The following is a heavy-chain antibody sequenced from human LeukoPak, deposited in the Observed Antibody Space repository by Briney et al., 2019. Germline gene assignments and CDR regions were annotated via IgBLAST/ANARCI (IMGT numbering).Heavy chain of an antibody. CDR2: ISGSGGST. Sequence: GGSLRLSCAASGFTFSSYDMSWVRQAPGKGLECVSAISGSGGSTYYADSVKGRFTISRDNSKNTLYLQMNSLRAEDTAVYYCAKDGFGDGYNSDYWGQGTLVTVSS. CDR3: AKDGFGDGYNSDY. J-gene: IGHJ4*02. D-gene: IGHD5-24*01. CDR1: GFTFSSYD. V-gene: IGHV3-23*01.